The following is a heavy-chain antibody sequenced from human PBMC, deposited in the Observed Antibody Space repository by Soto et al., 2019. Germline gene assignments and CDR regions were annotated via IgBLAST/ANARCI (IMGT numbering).Heavy chain of an antibody. CDR2: ISYDGSNK. V-gene: IGHV3-30*18. J-gene: IGHJ4*02. Sequence: QTGGSLRLACAASGFTFSSYGMHWVRPAPGKGLEWVAVISYDGSNKYYAASVKGRFTISRDNSKNTLYLQMNSLRAEDTAVYYCAKDLMGYCSGGSCYGYDYWGQGTLVTVSS. D-gene: IGHD2-15*01. CDR1: GFTFSSYG. CDR3: AKDLMGYCSGGSCYGYDY.